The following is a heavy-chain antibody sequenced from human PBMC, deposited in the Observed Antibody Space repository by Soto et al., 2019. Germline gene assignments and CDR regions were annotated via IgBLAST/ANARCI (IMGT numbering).Heavy chain of an antibody. V-gene: IGHV3-23*01. J-gene: IGHJ4*02. D-gene: IGHD3-16*01. CDR3: ARGAWRSIYDH. Sequence: EVQLLESGGGLVQPGGSLRLSCGASGFTFSSYGMSWVRQGPGKGLEWVADISGSGDATHYADSVKGHFTISRDNSKNTLFLQMNSLRAEDTAIYYCARGAWRSIYDHWGQGTLVIVSS. CDR1: GFTFSSYG. CDR2: ISGSGDAT.